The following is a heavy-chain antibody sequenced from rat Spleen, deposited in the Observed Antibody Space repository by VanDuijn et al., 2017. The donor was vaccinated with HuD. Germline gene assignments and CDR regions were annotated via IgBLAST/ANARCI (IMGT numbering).Heavy chain of an antibody. J-gene: IGHJ2*01. D-gene: IGHD5-1*01. Sequence: EVQLVETGGGLVQPGRSLKLSCVASGFTFSNYYMAWVRQAPTRGLEWVATISYDGSSTYYRDSVKGRFTISRDNTKSTLYLQMNSLRSEDTASYYCARHGLGAWFFDYWGQGVMVTVSS. CDR1: GFTFSNYY. CDR2: ISYDGSST. V-gene: IGHV5-29*01. CDR3: ARHGLGAWFFDY.